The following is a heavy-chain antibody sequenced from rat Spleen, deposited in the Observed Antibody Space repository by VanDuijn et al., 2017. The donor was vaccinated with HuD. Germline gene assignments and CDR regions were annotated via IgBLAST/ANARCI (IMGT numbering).Heavy chain of an antibody. CDR3: ARHRNYGGIPFDF. Sequence: EVQLVESGGGLVQPGRSMKLSCAASGFTFTNHYMAWVRQAPTKGLEWVASISSGGGGNTYYRDSVKGRFTISRDNAKSTLYLQMDSLRSEDTATYYCARHRNYGGIPFDFWGQGVMVTVSS. J-gene: IGHJ2*01. V-gene: IGHV5-25*01. D-gene: IGHD1-11*01. CDR1: GFTFTNHY. CDR2: ISSGGGGNT.